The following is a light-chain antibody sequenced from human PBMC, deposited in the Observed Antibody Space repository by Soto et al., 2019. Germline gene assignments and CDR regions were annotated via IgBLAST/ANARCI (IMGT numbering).Light chain of an antibody. CDR1: QSISSSF. CDR3: HNYVYPQWK. J-gene: IGKJ1*01. V-gene: IGKV3-20*01. Sequence: EIVMTQYPANLSVSPGEIATLSWSASQSISSSFLAGYQQRPDHASRLLIYGVSTRATGTPDRFSGSGSGTEFTLTIRRLEPEDFAVYFCHNYVYPQWKFGPGTKVDIK. CDR2: GVS.